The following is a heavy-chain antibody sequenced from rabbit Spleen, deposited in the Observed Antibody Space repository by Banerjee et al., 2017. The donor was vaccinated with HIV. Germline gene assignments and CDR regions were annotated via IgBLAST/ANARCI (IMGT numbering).Heavy chain of an antibody. D-gene: IGHD1-1*01. J-gene: IGHJ4*01. CDR2: IDPVFDST. CDR1: GFSFSSSDW. Sequence: QSLEESGGDLVKPGASLTLTCTASGFSFSSSDWIYWVRQAPGKGLEWIGYIDPVFDSTYYASWAKGRFTISKPSSTTVTLQMTSLTAADTATYFCARGAWNTDCMNLWGPGTLVTVS. CDR3: ARGAWNTDCMNL. V-gene: IGHV1S40*01.